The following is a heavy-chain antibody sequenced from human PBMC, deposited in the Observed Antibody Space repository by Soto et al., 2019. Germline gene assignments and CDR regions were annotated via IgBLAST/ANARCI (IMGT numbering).Heavy chain of an antibody. J-gene: IGHJ5*02. CDR3: AKRFCTSTSCPGGYNWFDP. CDR1: GYSFTNYW. Sequence: GESLKISCKASGYSFTNYWISWVRQMPGKGLEWMGRIDPSDSYINYSPSFQGHVTISVDKSISTAYLQWSSLKASDTAMYYCAKRFCTSTSCPGGYNWFDPWGQGTLVTVSS. CDR2: IDPSDSYI. D-gene: IGHD2-2*01. V-gene: IGHV5-10-1*01.